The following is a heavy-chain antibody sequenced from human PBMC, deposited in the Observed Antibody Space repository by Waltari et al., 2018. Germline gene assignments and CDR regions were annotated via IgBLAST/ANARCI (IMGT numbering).Heavy chain of an antibody. Sequence: QVQLVQSGAEVKKPGSSVKVSCKASGGTFSSYAISWVRQAPGQGLEWMGGIIPIFGTANYAQKFQGRVTITTDESTSTAYMELSSLRSEDTAVYYCASAGTPNYYGSGSYYHWGQGTLVTVSS. CDR1: GGTFSSYA. CDR3: ASAGTPNYYGSGSYYH. D-gene: IGHD3-10*01. V-gene: IGHV1-69*05. CDR2: IIPIFGTA. J-gene: IGHJ5*02.